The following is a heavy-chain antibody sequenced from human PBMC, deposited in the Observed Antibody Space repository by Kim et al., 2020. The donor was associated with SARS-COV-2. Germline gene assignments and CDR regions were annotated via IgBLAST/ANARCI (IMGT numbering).Heavy chain of an antibody. V-gene: IGHV3-13*01. D-gene: IGHD3-9*01. Sequence: GGSLRLSCVTSGFTFSTYAMHWVRQVPGKGLEWVSVSASTGDTYYLDSVKGRFTISREDAKNSLFLQMNSLTAGDTAVYYFARGGGGEILTGYTRPYYYYGMDVWGQGTPVTVSS. CDR1: GFTFSTYA. CDR2: SASTGDT. CDR3: ARGGGGEILTGYTRPYYYYGMDV. J-gene: IGHJ6*02.